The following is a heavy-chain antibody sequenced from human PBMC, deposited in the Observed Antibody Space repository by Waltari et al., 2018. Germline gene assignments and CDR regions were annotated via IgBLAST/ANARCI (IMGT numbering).Heavy chain of an antibody. Sequence: EVQLVESGGGLVQPGGSLRLSCAASGFTFRSYWMSWVRQAPGKGLEWVANIKHDGMDKYYVDSVKGRFTISRDNAKNSLYLQMNSLRAEDTAVYYCARMKFTTGRTRDYWGQGTLVTVSS. V-gene: IGHV3-7*01. D-gene: IGHD1-1*01. CDR2: IKHDGMDK. CDR1: GFTFRSYW. CDR3: ARMKFTTGRTRDY. J-gene: IGHJ4*02.